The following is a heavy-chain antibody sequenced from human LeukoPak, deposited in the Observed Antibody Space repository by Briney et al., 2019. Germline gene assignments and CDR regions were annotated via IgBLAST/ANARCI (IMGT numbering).Heavy chain of an antibody. CDR2: ISSNNGNT. CDR1: GYTFSSYS. V-gene: IGHV1-18*01. J-gene: IGHJ4*02. CDR3: ARGALSPDY. Sequence: ASVKLSCTASGYTFSSYSFTWVRQAPGEGLEWMGWISSNNGNTIYAQTLKGRFTITKDTPTSTAYMELNSLRPDATAVYYCARGALSPDYWGKGTIITVSS.